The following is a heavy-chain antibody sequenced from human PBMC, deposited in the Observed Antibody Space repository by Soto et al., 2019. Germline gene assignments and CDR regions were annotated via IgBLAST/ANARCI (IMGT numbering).Heavy chain of an antibody. Sequence: VESLKSSFQGAGYNFNNYVIAFVREMPGKGLYWMGLIYPGDSDTRYNPSFQGQVTISADKALNSAFLQWSSLKASDSGIYYCESIKHAFAWFETWGQGTLVKVYS. CDR2: IYPGDSDT. D-gene: IGHD3-10*01. CDR1: GYNFNNYV. J-gene: IGHJ5*02. CDR3: ESIKHAFAWFET. V-gene: IGHV5-51*01.